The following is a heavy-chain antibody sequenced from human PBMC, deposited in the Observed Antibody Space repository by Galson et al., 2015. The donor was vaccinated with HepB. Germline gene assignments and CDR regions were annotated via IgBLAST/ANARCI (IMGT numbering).Heavy chain of an antibody. Sequence: SLRLSCAASGFTFNTFWMSWVRQAPGRGLEWVANIRQDGDEKYYSDSVKGRFTITRDNPKNSLFLQMNSLNAEDTAVYYCARSEGGRGLYSFRTRIYYFDSWGQGTLVTVSS. V-gene: IGHV3-7*01. CDR1: GFTFNTFW. CDR2: IRQDGDEK. D-gene: IGHD2-2*02. CDR3: ARSEGGRGLYSFRTRIYYFDS. J-gene: IGHJ4*02.